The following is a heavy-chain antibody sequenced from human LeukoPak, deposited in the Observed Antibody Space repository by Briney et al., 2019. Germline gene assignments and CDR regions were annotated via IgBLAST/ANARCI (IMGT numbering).Heavy chain of an antibody. CDR3: ATLWSNYGMDV. J-gene: IGHJ6*04. V-gene: IGHV3-21*01. Sequence: PGGSLRLSCAASGFTSSSYSMNWVRQAPGKGLEWVSSISSSSSYIYYADSVKGRFTISRDNAKNSLYLQMNSLRAEDTAVYYCATLWSNYGMDVWGKGTTVTVSS. D-gene: IGHD2-21*01. CDR1: GFTSSSYS. CDR2: ISSSSSYI.